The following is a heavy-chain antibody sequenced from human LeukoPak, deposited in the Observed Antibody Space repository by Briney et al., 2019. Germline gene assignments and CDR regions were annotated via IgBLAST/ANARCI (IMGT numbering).Heavy chain of an antibody. Sequence: PSGTLSLTCAVSGGSISSSNWWRWVRQPPGKGLEWIGEIYHSGSTNYNPSLKSRITISVDTSKNQFSLKLSSVTAADTAVYYCARLDDGRDYGMDVWGQGTTVTVSS. CDR1: GGSISSSNW. CDR3: ARLDDGRDYGMDV. CDR2: IYHSGST. J-gene: IGHJ6*02. V-gene: IGHV4-4*02. D-gene: IGHD1-1*01.